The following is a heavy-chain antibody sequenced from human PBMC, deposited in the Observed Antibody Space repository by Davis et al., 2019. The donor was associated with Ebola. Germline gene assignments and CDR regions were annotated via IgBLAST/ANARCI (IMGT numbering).Heavy chain of an antibody. J-gene: IGHJ4*02. CDR3: ARQSLDFDY. Sequence: SETLSLTCTVSGGSISSDTYYWAWIRQPPGKGLEWVGSVYYSGGSYYNSSLKSRLTMSVDTSKNQFSLKLSSVTAADTALYHCARQSLDFDYWGQGILVTVSA. CDR1: GGSISSDTYY. V-gene: IGHV4-39*01. CDR2: VYYSGGS.